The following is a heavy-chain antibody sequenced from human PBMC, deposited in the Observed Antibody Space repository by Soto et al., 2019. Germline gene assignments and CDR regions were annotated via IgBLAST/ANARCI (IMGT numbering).Heavy chain of an antibody. CDR2: VYWDDDK. D-gene: IGHD2-15*01. CDR3: AHSRRRASCRGGTCYHFDS. CDR1: GFSISADAVG. J-gene: IGHJ4*02. Sequence: QITLKESGPTLVKHTQTLTLTCSCSGFSISADAVGVGWFRQPPGKAPEWLAIVYWDDDKRYSPSLKSRLTITXDXTRNHVVLTMTNVDPVDTATYFCAHSRRRASCRGGTCYHFDSWGQGTLVTVSS. V-gene: IGHV2-5*02.